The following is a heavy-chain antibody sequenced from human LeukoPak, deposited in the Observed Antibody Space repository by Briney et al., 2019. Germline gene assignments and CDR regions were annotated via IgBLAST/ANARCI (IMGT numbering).Heavy chain of an antibody. CDR2: IYTSGST. D-gene: IGHD3-10*01. CDR1: GGSISSGSYY. Sequence: SETLSLTCTAFGGSISSGSYYWSWIRQPAGKGLEWIGRIYTSGSTNYNPSLKSRVTISVDTSKNQFSLKLSSVTAADTAVYYCAGNYYGSGSYYSEDRYWGQGTLVTVSS. V-gene: IGHV4-61*02. CDR3: AGNYYGSGSYYSEDRY. J-gene: IGHJ4*02.